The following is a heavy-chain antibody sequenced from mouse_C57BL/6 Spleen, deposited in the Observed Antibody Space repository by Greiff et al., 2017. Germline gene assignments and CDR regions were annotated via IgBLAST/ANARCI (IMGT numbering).Heavy chain of an antibody. Sequence: QVHVKQPGAELVKPGASVKMSCKASGYTFTSYWITWVKQRPGQGLEWIGDIYPGSGSTNYNEKFKSKATLTVDTSSSTAYMQLSSLTSEDSAVYYCAREGPYYGSSYFDYWGQGTTLTVSS. V-gene: IGHV1-55*01. D-gene: IGHD1-1*01. CDR3: AREGPYYGSSYFDY. CDR1: GYTFTSYW. CDR2: IYPGSGST. J-gene: IGHJ2*01.